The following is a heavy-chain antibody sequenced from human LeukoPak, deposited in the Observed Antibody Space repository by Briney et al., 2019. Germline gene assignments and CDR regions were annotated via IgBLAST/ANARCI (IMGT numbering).Heavy chain of an antibody. V-gene: IGHV4-34*01. CDR2: INHSGST. CDR3: ARGQYYDSSGYYYVY. CDR1: GGAFSGYY. D-gene: IGHD3-22*01. J-gene: IGHJ4*02. Sequence: PSETLSLTCAFYGGAFSGYYWSWIRQPPGKGLEWIGEINHSGSTNYNPSLKSRVTISVDTSKNQFSLKLSSVTAADTAVYYCARGQYYDSSGYYYVYCGEGTLVTVSS.